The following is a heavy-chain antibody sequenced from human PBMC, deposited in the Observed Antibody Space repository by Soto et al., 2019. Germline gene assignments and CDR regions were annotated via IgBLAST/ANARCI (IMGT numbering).Heavy chain of an antibody. J-gene: IGHJ5*02. D-gene: IGHD2-21*02. Sequence: SSETLSLTCTVSGGSISSSSYSWGWIRQPPGKGPEWIGTFYYSGSTYYNPSLKSRVTISVDTTKNQFFLKLNSVTAADTAVYYCARLPSDFWFDPWGQGTLVTVSS. CDR3: ARLPSDFWFDP. CDR2: FYYSGST. CDR1: GGSISSSSYS. V-gene: IGHV4-39*01.